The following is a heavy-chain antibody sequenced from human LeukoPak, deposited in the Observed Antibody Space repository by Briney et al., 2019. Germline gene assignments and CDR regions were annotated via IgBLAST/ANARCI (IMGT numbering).Heavy chain of an antibody. J-gene: IGHJ4*02. V-gene: IGHV1-8*01. CDR3: ARGRRFLEWPTWGY. CDR2: MNPNSGNT. D-gene: IGHD3-3*01. CDR1: GYTFTSYD. Sequence: ASVKVSCKASGYTFTSYDTNWVRQATGQGLEWMGWMNPNSGNTGYAQTFQGRVTMTRNTSISTAYMELSSLRSEDTAVYYCARGRRFLEWPTWGYWGQGTLVTVSS.